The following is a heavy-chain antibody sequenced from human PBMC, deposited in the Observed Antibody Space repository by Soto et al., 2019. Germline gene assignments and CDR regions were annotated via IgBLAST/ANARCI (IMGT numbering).Heavy chain of an antibody. Sequence: QVQLVQSGAEVKKPGSSVKVSCKASGGTFSSYAISWVRQAPGQGLEWMVGIIPIFGTANYAQKFQGRVTITADESTSTAYMELSSLRSEDTAVYSCARARFRTRYQLPPPYGMEVWCQGTTVTVSS. D-gene: IGHD2-2*01. CDR1: GGTFSSYA. CDR2: IIPIFGTA. CDR3: ARARFRTRYQLPPPYGMEV. V-gene: IGHV1-69*01. J-gene: IGHJ6*02.